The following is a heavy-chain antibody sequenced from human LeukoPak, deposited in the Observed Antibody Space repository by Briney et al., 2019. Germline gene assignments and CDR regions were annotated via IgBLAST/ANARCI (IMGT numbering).Heavy chain of an antibody. CDR1: GYTLTELS. CDR3: ATVPSYCSSTSCYVFDY. CDR2: FDPEGGET. D-gene: IGHD2-2*01. V-gene: IGHV1-24*01. J-gene: IGHJ4*02. Sequence: ASVKVSCKVSGYTLTELSMHWVRQAPGKGLEWMGGFDPEGGETIYAQKFQGRVTMTEDTSTDTAYMELSSLRSEDTAVYYCATVPSYCSSTSCYVFDYWGQGTLVTVSS.